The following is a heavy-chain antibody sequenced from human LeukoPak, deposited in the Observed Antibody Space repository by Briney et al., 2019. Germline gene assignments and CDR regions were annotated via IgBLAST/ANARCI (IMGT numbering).Heavy chain of an antibody. J-gene: IGHJ5*02. Sequence: GASVKVSCKASGGTFSSYAISWVRQAPGQGLEWMGGIIPSFGTANYAQKVQGRVTITADESTSTAYMELSSLRSEDTAVYYCASVTTTVTPGVDWFDPWGQGTLVTVSS. CDR2: IIPSFGTA. CDR1: GGTFSSYA. CDR3: ASVTTTVTPGVDWFDP. V-gene: IGHV1-69*13. D-gene: IGHD4-11*01.